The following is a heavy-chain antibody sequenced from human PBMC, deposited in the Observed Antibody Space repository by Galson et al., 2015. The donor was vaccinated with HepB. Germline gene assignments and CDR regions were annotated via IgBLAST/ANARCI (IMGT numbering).Heavy chain of an antibody. CDR1: GFTFSSYA. CDR2: ISGSGGST. D-gene: IGHD2-21*02. J-gene: IGHJ2*01. CDR3: AKDTAYCGGDCYPYWYFDL. Sequence: SLRLSCAASGFTFSSYAMSWVRQAPGKGLEWVSAISGSGGSTYYADSVKGRFTISRDNSKNTLYLQMNSLRAEDTAVYYCAKDTAYCGGDCYPYWYFDLWGRGTLVTVSS. V-gene: IGHV3-23*01.